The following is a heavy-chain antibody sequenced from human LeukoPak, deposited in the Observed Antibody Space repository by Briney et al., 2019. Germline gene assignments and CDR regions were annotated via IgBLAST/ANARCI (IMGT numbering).Heavy chain of an antibody. D-gene: IGHD3-10*01. CDR1: GFTFSSYG. CDR3: AKGYPYGSD. V-gene: IGHV3-30*18. CDR2: ISYDGSNK. J-gene: IGHJ4*02. Sequence: GGSLRLSCAASGFTFSSYGMHWVRQAPGKGLEWVAVISYDGSNKYYADSVKGRFTISRDNSKNTLYLQMNSLRAEDTAVYYCAKGYPYGSDWGQGTLVTVSS.